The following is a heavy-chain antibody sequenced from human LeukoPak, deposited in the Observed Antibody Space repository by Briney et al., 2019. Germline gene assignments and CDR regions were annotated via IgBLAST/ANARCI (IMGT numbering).Heavy chain of an antibody. CDR3: ARVSADYYGSGAFDI. CDR1: GGTFSSYA. Sequence: ASVKVSCKASGGTFSSYAISWVRQAPGQGLEWMGGIIPIFGTANYAQKFQGRVTITADESTSTAYMELSSLRSEDTAVYYCARVSADYYGSGAFDIWGQGTMVTVSS. CDR2: IIPIFGTA. J-gene: IGHJ3*02. D-gene: IGHD3-10*01. V-gene: IGHV1-69*01.